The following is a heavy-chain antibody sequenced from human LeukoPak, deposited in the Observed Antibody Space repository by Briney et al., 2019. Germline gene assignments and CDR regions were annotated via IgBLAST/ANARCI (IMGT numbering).Heavy chain of an antibody. J-gene: IGHJ4*02. D-gene: IGHD3-9*01. Sequence: SVKVSCKASGGTFSSYAISWVRQAPGQGLEWMGRIIPIFGTANYAQKFQGRVTITTDESTSAAYMELSSLRSEDTAVYYCARDRYDILTGYYRNYYFDYWGQGTLVTVSS. CDR2: IIPIFGTA. V-gene: IGHV1-69*05. CDR3: ARDRYDILTGYYRNYYFDY. CDR1: GGTFSSYA.